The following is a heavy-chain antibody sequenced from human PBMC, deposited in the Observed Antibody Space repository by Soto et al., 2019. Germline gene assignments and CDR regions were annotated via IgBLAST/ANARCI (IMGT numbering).Heavy chain of an antibody. J-gene: IGHJ6*02. Sequence: AVGSLRLSCAASGITVSSNYMSWVRQAPGKGLEWDSVIYSGGSTYYADSVKGRFTISRDNSKNTLYLQMNSLRDEDTAVYYCARGGHYYYGLDVWGQGTTVTVSS. CDR1: GITVSSNY. CDR3: ARGGHYYYGLDV. CDR2: IYSGGST. V-gene: IGHV3-53*01.